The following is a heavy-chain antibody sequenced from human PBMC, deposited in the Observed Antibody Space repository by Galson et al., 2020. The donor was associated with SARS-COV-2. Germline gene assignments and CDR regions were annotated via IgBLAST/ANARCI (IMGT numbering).Heavy chain of an antibody. CDR1: GYTFTSYG. J-gene: IGHJ6*02. Sequence: ASVKVSCKASGYTFTSYGISWVRQAPGQGLEWMGWISAYNGNTNYAQKLQGRVTMNTDTSTSTAYMELRSLRSDDTAVYYCARHTIDYGEYLGALFAVYYYGMDVWGQGTTVTVSS. D-gene: IGHD4-17*01. CDR2: ISAYNGNT. V-gene: IGHV1-18*01. CDR3: ARHTIDYGEYLGALFAVYYYGMDV.